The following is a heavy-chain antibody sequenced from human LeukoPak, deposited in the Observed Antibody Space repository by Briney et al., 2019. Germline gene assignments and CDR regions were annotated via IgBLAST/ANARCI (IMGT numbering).Heavy chain of an antibody. Sequence: RSQRLSCAASGFTFSSYAMHWVRQAPGKGLEWVAVMSYDGSNKYYADSVKGRFTISRDNSKNTLYLQMNSLRAEDTAVYYCAKDRLKFCSGGSCYPTHAFDIWGQGTMVTVSS. J-gene: IGHJ3*02. V-gene: IGHV3-30-3*01. D-gene: IGHD2-15*01. CDR1: GFTFSSYA. CDR2: MSYDGSNK. CDR3: AKDRLKFCSGGSCYPTHAFDI.